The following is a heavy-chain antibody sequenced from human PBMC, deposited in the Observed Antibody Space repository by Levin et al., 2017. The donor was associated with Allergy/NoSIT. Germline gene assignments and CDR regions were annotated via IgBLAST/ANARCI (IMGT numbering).Heavy chain of an antibody. J-gene: IGHJ4*02. CDR1: GFTFSSYS. CDR2: ISSSSSYI. Sequence: PGGSLRLSCAASGFTFSSYSMNWVRQAPGKGLEWVSSISSSSSYIYYADSVKGRFTISRDNAKNSLYLQMNSLRAEDTAVYYCARAGEYCSGGSCYPGSFDYWGQGTLVTVSS. D-gene: IGHD2-15*01. CDR3: ARAGEYCSGGSCYPGSFDY. V-gene: IGHV3-21*01.